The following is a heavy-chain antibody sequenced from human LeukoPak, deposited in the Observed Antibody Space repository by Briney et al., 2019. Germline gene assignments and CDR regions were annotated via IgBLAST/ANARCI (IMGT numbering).Heavy chain of an antibody. CDR1: GYTFTSYY. V-gene: IGHV1-46*01. CDR3: ARDGGYSSGWSNPFYYYMDV. CDR2: INPSGGST. Sequence: ASVKVSCKASGYTFTSYYMHWVRQAPGQGLEWMGIINPSGGSTSYAQKFQGRVTMTRDMSTSTVYMELSSLRSEDTAVYYCARDGGYSSGWSNPFYYYMDVWGKGTTVTVSS. D-gene: IGHD6-19*01. J-gene: IGHJ6*03.